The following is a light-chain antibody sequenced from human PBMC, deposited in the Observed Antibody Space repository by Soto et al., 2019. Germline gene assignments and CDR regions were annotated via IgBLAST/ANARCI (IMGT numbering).Light chain of an antibody. CDR1: NSNIGAGYD. J-gene: IGLJ3*02. V-gene: IGLV1-40*01. CDR2: GSS. Sequence: QSVLTQPPSVSGAPGQRVTISCTGSNSNIGAGYDVHWYQQFPGTAPKLLIYGSSNRPSGVPDRFSGSKSGTSASLAITGLQAEDEADYYCQAYDSSLSGSVSGGGTKLTVL. CDR3: QAYDSSLSGSV.